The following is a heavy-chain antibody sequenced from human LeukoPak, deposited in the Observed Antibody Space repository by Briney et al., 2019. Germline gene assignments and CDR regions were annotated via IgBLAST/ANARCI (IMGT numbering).Heavy chain of an antibody. Sequence: GGSLRLSCAASGFTFSSYAMSWVRQAPGKGLEWVSAISGSGGSTYYADSVKGRFTISRDNSKTTLYLQMNSLRAEDTAVYFCAKAPGSSCYSQVDYRGQGPLVTVSS. D-gene: IGHD2-15*01. CDR2: ISGSGGST. V-gene: IGHV3-23*01. CDR1: GFTFSSYA. J-gene: IGHJ4*02. CDR3: AKAPGSSCYSQVDY.